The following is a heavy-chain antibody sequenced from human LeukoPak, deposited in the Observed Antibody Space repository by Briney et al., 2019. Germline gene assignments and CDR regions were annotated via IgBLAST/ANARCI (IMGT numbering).Heavy chain of an antibody. D-gene: IGHD2-2*01. J-gene: IGHJ5*02. Sequence: ASVKVSCKTSGYSVNAYNMHWVRQAPGQGLEWMGWINPNSGGTNYAQKFQGRVTMTRDTSISTAYMELSRLRSDDTAVYYCAREAGYCSSTSCYPNWFDPWGQGTLVTVSS. CDR3: AREAGYCSSTSCYPNWFDP. CDR2: INPNSGGT. CDR1: GYSVNAYN. V-gene: IGHV1-2*02.